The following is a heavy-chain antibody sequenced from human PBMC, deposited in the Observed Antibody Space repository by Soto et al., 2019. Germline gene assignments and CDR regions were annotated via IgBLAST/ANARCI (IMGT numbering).Heavy chain of an antibody. D-gene: IGHD5-12*01. CDR1: GGSITSDYSC. J-gene: IGHJ6*02. CDR2: IFDSGTT. V-gene: IGHV4-30-4*01. Sequence: SETLSLTCTVSGGSITSDYSCWSWIRQPPGEGLEWIGHIFDSGTTYTNPSLRSQVAISLDTSKNHFSLTLSSVTAADTAVYYCAASCVACGGFNYYGMDVWGQGTTVTVSS. CDR3: AASCVACGGFNYYGMDV.